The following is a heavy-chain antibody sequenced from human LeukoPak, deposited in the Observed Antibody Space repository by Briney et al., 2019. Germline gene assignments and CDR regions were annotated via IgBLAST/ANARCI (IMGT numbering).Heavy chain of an antibody. V-gene: IGHV5-51*01. CDR3: ARGSLSSEQGYFDY. CDR1: GYNFTSYW. J-gene: IGHJ4*02. Sequence: GESLKISCKGSGYNFTSYWTSWVRQMPGKGLEWMGIIYPGDSDTRYSPSFQGQVTISADKSISTAYLQWSSLKASDTAMYYCARGSLSSEQGYFDYWGQGTLVTVSS. D-gene: IGHD1/OR15-1a*01. CDR2: IYPGDSDT.